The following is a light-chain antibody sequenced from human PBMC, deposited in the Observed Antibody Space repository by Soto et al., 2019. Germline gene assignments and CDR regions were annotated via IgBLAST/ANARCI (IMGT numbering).Light chain of an antibody. CDR3: MQALEHRT. CDR1: QSLLHSNGYNY. V-gene: IGKV2-28*01. CDR2: LGS. Sequence: DIVMTQSPLSLPVTPGEPASISCRSSQSLLHSNGYNYLDWYLQKPGQSPQLLIYLGSNRASGVPDRFSGSGSGTDFTLKISRVEAEDVEVYYCMQALEHRTFGQGTKVEIK. J-gene: IGKJ1*01.